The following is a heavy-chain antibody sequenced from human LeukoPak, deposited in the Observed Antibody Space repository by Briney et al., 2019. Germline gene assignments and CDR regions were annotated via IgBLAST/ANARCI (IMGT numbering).Heavy chain of an antibody. D-gene: IGHD1-26*01. CDR3: ARDQEPDAFDI. Sequence: GGSLRLSCGASGFTVSSYEMNWVRQSPGKGLEWVSYISSSGSAIYYADSVKGRFTISRDNAKNSLYLQMNSLRAEDTAVYYCARDQEPDAFDIWGQGTMVTVSS. V-gene: IGHV3-48*03. J-gene: IGHJ3*02. CDR2: ISSSGSAI. CDR1: GFTVSSYE.